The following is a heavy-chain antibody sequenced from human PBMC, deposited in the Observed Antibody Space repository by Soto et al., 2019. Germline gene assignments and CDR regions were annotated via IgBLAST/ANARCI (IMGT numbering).Heavy chain of an antibody. CDR2: FDPEDGET. CDR3: ATGPPNCSSTSCYVYYYYYYMDV. V-gene: IGHV1-24*01. J-gene: IGHJ6*03. CDR1: GYTLTELS. D-gene: IGHD2-2*01. Sequence: ASVKLSCKVSGYTLTELSMHWVRQAPGKGLEWMGGFDPEDGETIYAQKFQGRVTMTEDTSTDTAYMELSSLRSGDTAVYYCATGPPNCSSTSCYVYYYYYYMDVWGKGTTVTVSS.